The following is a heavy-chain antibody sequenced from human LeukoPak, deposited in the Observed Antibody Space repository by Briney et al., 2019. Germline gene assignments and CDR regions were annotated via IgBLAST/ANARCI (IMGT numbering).Heavy chain of an antibody. CDR2: IYHSGST. J-gene: IGHJ5*02. V-gene: IGHV4-30-2*01. CDR3: ARWDSQKVGFDP. D-gene: IGHD1-26*01. CDR1: GGSISSGGYY. Sequence: PSETLSLTCTVSGGSISSGGYYWSWIRQPPGKGLEWIGYIYHSGSTYYNPSLKSRVTISVDRSKNQFSLKLSSVTAADTAVYYCARWDSQKVGFDPWGQGTLVTVSS.